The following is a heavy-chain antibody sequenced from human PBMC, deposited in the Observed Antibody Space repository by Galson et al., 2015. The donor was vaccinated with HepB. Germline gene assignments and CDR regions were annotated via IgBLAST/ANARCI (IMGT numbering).Heavy chain of an antibody. D-gene: IGHD6-13*01. CDR3: AREKIAAVGTGWFDP. CDR1: GFAFSTYA. Sequence: SLRLSCAASGFAFSTYAIHWVRQAPGKGLEWVAVISDDGSNKYYAESVKGRFTISRDNSKNTLYLQVNSLRPEDTAVYYCAREKIAAVGTGWFDPWGQGTLVTVSS. J-gene: IGHJ5*02. V-gene: IGHV3-30*04. CDR2: ISDDGSNK.